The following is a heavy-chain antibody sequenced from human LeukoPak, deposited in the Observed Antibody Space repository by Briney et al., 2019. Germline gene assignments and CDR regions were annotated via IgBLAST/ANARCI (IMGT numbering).Heavy chain of an antibody. J-gene: IGHJ3*01. Sequence: SGPTLLNPTHTVTLTCTFSGFSLSTGGVGVGVGWIRQPPGKALEWLALIYWDDDKRYSPSLKSRLTITKDTSKNQVVLTMTNMDPADTATYYCAHPGGPGSFDVWGQGTVVTVSS. V-gene: IGHV2-5*02. D-gene: IGHD3-10*01. CDR2: IYWDDDK. CDR3: AHPGGPGSFDV. CDR1: GFSLSTGGVGVG.